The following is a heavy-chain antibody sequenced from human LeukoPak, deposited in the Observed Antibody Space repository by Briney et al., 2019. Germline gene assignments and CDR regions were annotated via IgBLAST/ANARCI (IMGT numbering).Heavy chain of an antibody. CDR3: ARGLRDGHKPFDY. CDR1: GGSISSGGYY. J-gene: IGHJ4*02. V-gene: IGHV4-31*03. Sequence: KPSQTLSLTCTVSGGSISSGGYYWSWIRQHPGKGLEWIGYIYYSGSTYYNPSLKSRVTISVDTSKNQFSLKLSSMTAADTAMFYCARGLRDGHKPFDYWGQGTLVIVSS. D-gene: IGHD5-24*01. CDR2: IYYSGST.